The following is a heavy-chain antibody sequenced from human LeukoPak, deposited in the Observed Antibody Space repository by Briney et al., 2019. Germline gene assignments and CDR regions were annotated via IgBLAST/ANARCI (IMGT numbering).Heavy chain of an antibody. CDR2: IYYSGST. CDR3: ARHGASVSYLYYFDY. J-gene: IGHJ4*02. V-gene: IGHV4-59*08. D-gene: IGHD1-26*01. CDR1: GGSISSYY. Sequence: SETLSLTCTVSGGSISSYYWSWIRQTPGKGLEWIGYIYYSGSTNYNPSLKSRVTISVDTSKNQFSLKLSSVTAADTAVYFCARHGASVSYLYYFDYWGQGTLVTVSS.